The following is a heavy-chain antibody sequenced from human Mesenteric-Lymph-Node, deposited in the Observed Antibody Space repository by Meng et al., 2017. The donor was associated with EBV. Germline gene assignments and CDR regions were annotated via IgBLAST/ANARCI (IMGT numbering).Heavy chain of an antibody. D-gene: IGHD4-17*01. Sequence: EVQLVAAGGGLVQPGGSLRLSCAASGLPVSNYWMHWVRQTPGKGLVWISRIKSDGSSPSYADSAKGRFTISRDNSNNTLYLQMKSLRAADTAVYYCSTNYGLFDYWGQGTLVTVSS. V-gene: IGHV3-74*01. J-gene: IGHJ4*02. CDR3: STNYGLFDY. CDR1: GLPVSNYW. CDR2: IKSDGSSP.